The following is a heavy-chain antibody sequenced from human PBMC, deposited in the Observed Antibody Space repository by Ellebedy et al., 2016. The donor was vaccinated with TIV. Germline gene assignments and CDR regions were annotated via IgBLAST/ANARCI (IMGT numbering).Heavy chain of an antibody. CDR1: GFTFSNYW. J-gene: IGHJ6*02. CDR3: AKFRSGDGYNPSGKEEYYYYGMDV. D-gene: IGHD5-24*01. Sequence: PGGSLRLSCAASGFTFSNYWMHWVRQDPGKGLVWVSRISPDGSNPIYADSVKGRFTIFRDNAKNTLYLQLNSLRAEDTAVYYCAKFRSGDGYNPSGKEEYYYYGMDVWGQGTTVTVSS. V-gene: IGHV3-74*01. CDR2: ISPDGSNP.